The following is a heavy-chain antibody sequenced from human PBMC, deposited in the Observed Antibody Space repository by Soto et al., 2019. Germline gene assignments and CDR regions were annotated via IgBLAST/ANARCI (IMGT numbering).Heavy chain of an antibody. D-gene: IGHD6-19*01. V-gene: IGHV4-34*01. Sequence: SETLSLTCAVYGGSFSGYYWNWIRQPPGKGLEWIGEIDHSGYTNYNPSLKSRVTISVDTSKNQFSLRLTSVTAADTAVFYCARHYSSGSRNWFDPWGQG. CDR2: IDHSGYT. CDR3: ARHYSSGSRNWFDP. CDR1: GGSFSGYY. J-gene: IGHJ5*02.